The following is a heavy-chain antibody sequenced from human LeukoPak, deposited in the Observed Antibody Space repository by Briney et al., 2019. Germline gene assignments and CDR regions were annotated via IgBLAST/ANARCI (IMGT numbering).Heavy chain of an antibody. J-gene: IGHJ4*02. D-gene: IGHD1-1*01. Sequence: GRSLRLSCAASGFTFSSYWMSWVRQAPGKGLEWVANIKQDGSEKYYVDSVKGRFTISRDNAKNSLYLQMNSLRAEDTAVYYCAGDPPRNGIDYWGQGTLVTVSS. CDR3: AGDPPRNGIDY. CDR1: GFTFSSYW. V-gene: IGHV3-7*01. CDR2: IKQDGSEK.